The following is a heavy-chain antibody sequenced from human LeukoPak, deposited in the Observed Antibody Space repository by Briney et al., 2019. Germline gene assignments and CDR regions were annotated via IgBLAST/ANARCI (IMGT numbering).Heavy chain of an antibody. Sequence: ASVKVSCKASGYTFTSYDINWVRQATGQGLEWMGCMNPNSGNTGYAQKFQGRVTMTRNTSISSAYMETSSLRSEDTAVYYCARWVRGVKWRGYYFDYWGQGTLVTVSS. J-gene: IGHJ4*02. CDR3: ARWVRGVKWRGYYFDY. V-gene: IGHV1-8*01. CDR2: MNPNSGNT. CDR1: GYTFTSYD. D-gene: IGHD3-10*01.